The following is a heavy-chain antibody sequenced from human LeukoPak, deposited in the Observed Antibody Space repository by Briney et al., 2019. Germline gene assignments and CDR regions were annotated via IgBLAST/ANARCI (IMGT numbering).Heavy chain of an antibody. D-gene: IGHD3-9*01. CDR3: ARSAGVYDILTGYENYWFDT. CDR2: NYHGRTT. CDR1: GGSISSGGYC. Sequence: PSETLSLTCAVSGGSISSGGYCWSWLRHPAGRGLEWIGYNYHGRTTYYHPPLRGLATISVDSSKNQLSLKLSSVTAADTAVYYCARSAGVYDILTGYENYWFDTWGQGTLVTVSS. V-gene: IGHV4-30-2*01. J-gene: IGHJ5*02.